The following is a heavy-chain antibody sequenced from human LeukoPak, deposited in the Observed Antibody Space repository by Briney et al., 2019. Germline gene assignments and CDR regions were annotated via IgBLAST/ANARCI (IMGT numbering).Heavy chain of an antibody. V-gene: IGHV4-59*01. CDR3: ARFSNNYDILTGYPMYYFDY. CDR1: GGSISTYY. J-gene: IGHJ4*02. Sequence: SETLSLTCTVSGGSISTYYWSWIRQPPGKGLGWIAYIYYSGSTNYNPSLKSRVTISVDTSKNQFSLKLSSVTAADTAVYYCARFSNNYDILTGYPMYYFDYWGQGTLVTVSS. CDR2: IYYSGST. D-gene: IGHD3-9*01.